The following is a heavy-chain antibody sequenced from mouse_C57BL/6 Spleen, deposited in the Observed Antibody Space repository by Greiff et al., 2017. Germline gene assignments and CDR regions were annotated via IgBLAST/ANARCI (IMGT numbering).Heavy chain of an antibody. Sequence: VQLKQSGPELVKPGASVKIPCKASGYTFTDYNMDWVKQSHGKSLEWIGDINPNNGGTIYNQKFKGKATLTVDKSSSTAYMELRSLTSEDTAVYYCARGYHLYYYAMDYWGQGTSVTVSS. CDR1: GYTFTDYN. CDR2: INPNNGGT. J-gene: IGHJ4*01. D-gene: IGHD2-2*01. V-gene: IGHV1-18*01. CDR3: ARGYHLYYYAMDY.